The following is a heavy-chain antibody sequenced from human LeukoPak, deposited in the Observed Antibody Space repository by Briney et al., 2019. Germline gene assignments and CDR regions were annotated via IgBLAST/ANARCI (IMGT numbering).Heavy chain of an antibody. CDR1: GYTFTSYG. J-gene: IGHJ5*02. D-gene: IGHD3-10*01. CDR3: ARDHTYFYGSGSNNWFDP. V-gene: IGHV1-18*01. CDR2: ISAYNGNT. Sequence: ASVKVSCKASGYTFTSYGISWVPQAPGQGLEWMGWISAYNGNTNYAQKLHGRVTITTDTSTSTAYMELRSLRSDDTAVYYCARDHTYFYGSGSNNWFDPWGQGTLVTVSS.